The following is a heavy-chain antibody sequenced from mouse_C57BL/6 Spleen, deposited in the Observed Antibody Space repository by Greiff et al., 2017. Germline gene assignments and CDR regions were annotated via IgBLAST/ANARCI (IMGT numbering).Heavy chain of an antibody. CDR3: ARGDDSYAMDY. V-gene: IGHV1-80*01. Sequence: QVHVKQSGAELVKPGASVKISCKASGYAFSSYWMNWVKQRPGKGLEWIGQIYPGDGDTNYNGKFKGKATLTADKSSSTAYMQLSSLTSEDSAVYFCARGDDSYAMDYWGQGTSVTVSS. CDR2: IYPGDGDT. J-gene: IGHJ4*01. CDR1: GYAFSSYW.